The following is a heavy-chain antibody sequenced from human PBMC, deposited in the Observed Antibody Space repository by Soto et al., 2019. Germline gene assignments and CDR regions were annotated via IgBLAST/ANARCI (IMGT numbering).Heavy chain of an antibody. J-gene: IGHJ3*02. CDR2: ISGSGGST. Sequence: EVQLLESGGGLVQPRGSLRLSCAASGFTFSSYAMSWVRQAPGKGLEWVSGISGSGGSTYYADSVKGRFTISRDNSKNTLYLQMNSLRAEDTAVYYCAKDRQYDILTGRAHDAFDIWGQGTMVTVSS. CDR3: AKDRQYDILTGRAHDAFDI. V-gene: IGHV3-23*01. D-gene: IGHD3-9*01. CDR1: GFTFSSYA.